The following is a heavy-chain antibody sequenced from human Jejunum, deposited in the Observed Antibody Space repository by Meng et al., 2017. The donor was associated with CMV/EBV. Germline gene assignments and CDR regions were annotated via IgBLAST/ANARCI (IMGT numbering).Heavy chain of an antibody. CDR3: ARAPYNYFDSSGDPPDY. J-gene: IGHJ4*02. V-gene: IGHV4-39*07. D-gene: IGHD3-22*01. Sequence: SSGYYWGWIRQPPGKGLEWIGNIYYSGSTYYNPSLKSRVVISVDTSRNQSSLKLSSVTAADTAVYYCARAPYNYFDSSGDPPDYWGQGTLVTVSS. CDR2: IYYSGST. CDR1: SSGYY.